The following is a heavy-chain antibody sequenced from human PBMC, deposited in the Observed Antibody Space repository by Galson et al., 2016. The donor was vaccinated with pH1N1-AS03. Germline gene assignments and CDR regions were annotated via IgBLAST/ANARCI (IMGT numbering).Heavy chain of an antibody. J-gene: IGHJ3*02. Sequence: SLRLSCAASGFTFSTYAMSWVRQAPGKGLEWVSAISGIGGSTYYADSVKGRFPISSDNSKNTLYLQMNSLSAEDTAVYNCAKPSRSYDSSAYFSEAFDIWGQGTRVTVSS. CDR3: AKPSRSYDSSAYFSEAFDI. V-gene: IGHV3-23*01. CDR2: ISGIGGST. D-gene: IGHD3-22*01. CDR1: GFTFSTYA.